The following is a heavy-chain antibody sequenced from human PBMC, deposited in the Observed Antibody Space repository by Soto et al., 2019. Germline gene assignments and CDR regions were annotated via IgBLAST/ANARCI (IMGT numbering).Heavy chain of an antibody. CDR3: ARGGPVIIPAATNWFDP. Sequence: QVQLVQSGAEVKKPGSSVKVSCRGSGGFNSYSISWVRQAPGQGLEWMGGIIPIFATPTYAQKFQGRVTITADKSTYTSYMERSRLTSEDTAVYYCARGGPVIIPAATNWFDPWGQGTLVSVSS. J-gene: IGHJ5*02. CDR1: GGFNSYS. D-gene: IGHD2-2*02. CDR2: IIPIFATP. V-gene: IGHV1-69*06.